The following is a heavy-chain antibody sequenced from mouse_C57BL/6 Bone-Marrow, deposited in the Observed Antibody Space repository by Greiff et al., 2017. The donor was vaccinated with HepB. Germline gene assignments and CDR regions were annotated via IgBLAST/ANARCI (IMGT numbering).Heavy chain of an antibody. CDR2: IDPETGGT. Sequence: VKLVESGAELVRPGASVTLSCKASGYTFTDYEMHWVKQTPVHGLEWIGAIDPETGGTAYNQKFKGKAILTADKSSSTAYMELRSLTSEDSAVYYCTRRALITTVVEDYWGQGTSVTVSS. CDR3: TRRALITTVVEDY. CDR1: GYTFTDYE. D-gene: IGHD1-1*01. V-gene: IGHV1-15*01. J-gene: IGHJ4*01.